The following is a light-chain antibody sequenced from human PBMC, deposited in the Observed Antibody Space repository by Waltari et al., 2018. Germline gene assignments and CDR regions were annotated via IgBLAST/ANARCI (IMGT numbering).Light chain of an antibody. CDR2: GVS. V-gene: IGKV3-20*01. CDR1: QSVTSSF. Sequence: EIVLTQSPGTLSLSPGERATLSCRTSQSVTSSFLAWYQQKPGQAPRLLIYGVSSRATGVPDRFSGSGSGTDFTLTISRLEPEDLAVYYCQHYDTTPLAFGGGSTVEIK. CDR3: QHYDTTPLA. J-gene: IGKJ4*01.